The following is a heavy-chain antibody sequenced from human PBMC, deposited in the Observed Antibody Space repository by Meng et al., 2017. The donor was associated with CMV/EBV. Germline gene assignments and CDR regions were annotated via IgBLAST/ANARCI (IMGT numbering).Heavy chain of an antibody. D-gene: IGHD2-21*01. J-gene: IGHJ5*02. CDR2: IGTAGDT. CDR3: ARGLILSRSIAYCGGDCYYLVRHWFDP. CDR1: GFTFSSYD. V-gene: IGHV3-13*01. Sequence: GGSLRLSCAASGFTFSSYDMHWVRQATGKGLERVSAIGTAGDTYYPGSVKGRFTISRENAKNSLYLQMNSLRAADTAVYYCARGLILSRSIAYCGGDCYYLVRHWFDPWGQGTLVTVSS.